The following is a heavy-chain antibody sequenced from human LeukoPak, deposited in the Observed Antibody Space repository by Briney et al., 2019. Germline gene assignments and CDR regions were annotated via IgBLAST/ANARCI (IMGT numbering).Heavy chain of an antibody. V-gene: IGHV3-7*01. CDR1: GFTFSSKW. CDR3: ARGDASGWYYGEFYFDY. J-gene: IGHJ4*02. D-gene: IGHD6-19*01. Sequence: GGSLRLSCAASGFTFSSKWMSWVRQAPGKGLEWVGNIQPDGSEGYPVDSVKGRFTISRDNTKNTLYLQMNSLRAEDTAVYYCARGDASGWYYGEFYFDYWGQGTLVTVSS. CDR2: IQPDGSEG.